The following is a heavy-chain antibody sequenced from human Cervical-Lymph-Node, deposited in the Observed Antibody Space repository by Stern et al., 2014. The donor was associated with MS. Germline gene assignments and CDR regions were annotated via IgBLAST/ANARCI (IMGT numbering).Heavy chain of an antibody. CDR3: SMDPIF. CDR1: GFSLTTNGVG. CDR2: IYWKGSG. D-gene: IGHD3-3*02. V-gene: IGHV2-5*01. Sequence: ESGPTLVKPTQTLTLTCTFSGFSLTTNGVGVGWVRQPPGKALQGLALIYWKGSGPTSPSLKTRLTIAKNTSKNQVVLTMTNLGPVDTATYYFSMDPIFWGQGPLVTVSS. J-gene: IGHJ4*02.